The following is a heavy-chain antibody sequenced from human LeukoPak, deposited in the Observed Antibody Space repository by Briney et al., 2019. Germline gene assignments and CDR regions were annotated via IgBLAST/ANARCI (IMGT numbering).Heavy chain of an antibody. CDR1: GGSISSYY. CDR3: ARDYGSGTLDY. D-gene: IGHD3-10*01. V-gene: IGHV4-4*07. Sequence: PSETLSLTCTVSGGSISSYYWSWIRQPAGKGLEWIGRIYTSGSTNYNPSLKSGVNISVDKSKNQFSLKLSSVTAADTAVYYCARDYGSGTLDYWGQGTLVTVSS. CDR2: IYTSGST. J-gene: IGHJ4*02.